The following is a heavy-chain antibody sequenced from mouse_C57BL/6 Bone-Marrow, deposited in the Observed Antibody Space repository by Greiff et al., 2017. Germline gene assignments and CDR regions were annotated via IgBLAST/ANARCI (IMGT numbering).Heavy chain of an antibody. V-gene: IGHV1-26*01. J-gene: IGHJ1*03. CDR3: ASITTVVATPWGFEV. CDR2: INPNNGGT. CDR1: GYTFTDYY. D-gene: IGHD1-1*01. Sequence: EVQLQQSGPELVKPGASVKISCKASGYTFTDYYMNWVKQSHGKSLEWFGVINPNNGGTSYNQKFKGKATLTVDKSSSTAYMELRSLTSEDSAVYYCASITTVVATPWGFEVWGTGTTVTVST.